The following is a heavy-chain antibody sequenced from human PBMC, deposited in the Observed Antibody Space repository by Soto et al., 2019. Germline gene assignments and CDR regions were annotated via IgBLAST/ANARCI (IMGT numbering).Heavy chain of an antibody. CDR1: GFTFSSYW. J-gene: IGHJ4*02. D-gene: IGHD4-17*01. Sequence: GGSLRLSCAASGFTFSSYWMSWVRQAPGKGLEWVANIKQDGSEKYYVDSVKGRFTISRDNAKNSLYLQMNSLRAEDTAVYYCARGSRPDYGDYYFDYWGQGTLVTVSS. V-gene: IGHV3-7*05. CDR2: IKQDGSEK. CDR3: ARGSRPDYGDYYFDY.